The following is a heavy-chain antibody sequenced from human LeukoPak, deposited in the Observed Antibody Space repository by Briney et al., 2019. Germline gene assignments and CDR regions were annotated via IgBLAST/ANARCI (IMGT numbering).Heavy chain of an antibody. CDR2: ISGSGGKT. J-gene: IGHJ4*02. D-gene: IGHD4-17*01. CDR1: GFAFSGFA. V-gene: IGHV3-23*01. CDR3: ARGRGGDYVLSRFDY. Sequence: PGGSLRLSCSASGFAFSGFAMGWVRQAPGKGLEWVASISGSGGKTYYADSVEGRFTISRDNSKNTLYLQMNSQRAEDTALYYCARGRGGDYVLSRFDYWGQGTLVTVSS.